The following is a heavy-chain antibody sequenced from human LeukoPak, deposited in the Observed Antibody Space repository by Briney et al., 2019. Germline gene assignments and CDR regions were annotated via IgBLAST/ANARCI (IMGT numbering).Heavy chain of an antibody. J-gene: IGHJ4*02. Sequence: PGGSLRLSCAASGFTFTNYAMTWVRQAPGKGLEWVAVIWYDGSNKYYADSVKGRFTISRDNSKNTLYLQMNSLRAEDTAVYYCAKSIAVAGTDFDYWGQGTLVTVSS. CDR1: GFTFTNYA. CDR3: AKSIAVAGTDFDY. D-gene: IGHD6-19*01. CDR2: IWYDGSNK. V-gene: IGHV3-33*08.